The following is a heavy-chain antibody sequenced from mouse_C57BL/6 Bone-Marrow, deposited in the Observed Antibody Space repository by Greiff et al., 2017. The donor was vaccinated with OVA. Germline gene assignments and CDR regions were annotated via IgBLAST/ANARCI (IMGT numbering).Heavy chain of an antibody. CDR1: GYTFTSYW. CDR3: AMGERYFDV. Sequence: VQLQQPGAELVKPGASVKLSCKASGYTFTSYWMHWVKQRPGQGLEWIGMIHPNSGSTNYNEKFKNKATLTVDKSSSTAYMQLSSLTSEDAAVYYCAMGERYFDVWGTGTTVTVSS. J-gene: IGHJ1*03. CDR2: IHPNSGST. V-gene: IGHV1-64*01.